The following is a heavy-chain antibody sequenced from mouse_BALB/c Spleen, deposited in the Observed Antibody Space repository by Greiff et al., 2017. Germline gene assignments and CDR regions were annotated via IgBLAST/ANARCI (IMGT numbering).Heavy chain of an antibody. V-gene: IGHV5-17*02. CDR1: GFTFSSFG. Sequence: EVNVVESGGGLVQPGGSRKLSCAASGFTFSSFGMHWVRQAPEKGLEWVAYISSGSSTIYYADTVKGRFTISRDNPKNTLFLQMTSLRSEDTAMYYCARSYYGNYKAMDYWGQGTSVTVSS. J-gene: IGHJ4*01. CDR2: ISSGSSTI. CDR3: ARSYYGNYKAMDY. D-gene: IGHD2-10*01.